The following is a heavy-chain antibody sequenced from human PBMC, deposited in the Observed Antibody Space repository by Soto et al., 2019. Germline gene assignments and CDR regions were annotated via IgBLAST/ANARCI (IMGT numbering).Heavy chain of an antibody. D-gene: IGHD3-10*01. Sequence: FSSYAMXGXXXXXXXXLEWVAVLSFEGSTEYYADSVKGRFTISRDNSKNTVYLQMNSLRSEDMAVYFCARSRHGSGSYTHFYYGLDVWGQGTTVTVSS. V-gene: IGHV3-30-3*01. CDR2: LSFEGSTE. CDR3: ARSRHGSGSYTHFYYGLDV. J-gene: IGHJ6*02. CDR1: FSSYA.